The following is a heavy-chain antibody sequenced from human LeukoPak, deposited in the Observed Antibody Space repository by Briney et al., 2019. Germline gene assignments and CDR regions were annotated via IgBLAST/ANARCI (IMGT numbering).Heavy chain of an antibody. CDR2: LYSDGST. V-gene: IGHV3-53*05. CDR1: GFTVGRNY. Sequence: PGGSLRLSCAASGFTVGRNYMSWVRQAPGKGLEWVSVLYSDGSTYHADSVKGRFTISRDNSKNTLYLQMNSLRAEDTAVYYCAKLCIAAAGTDYFDYWGQGTLVTVSS. CDR3: AKLCIAAAGTDYFDY. D-gene: IGHD6-13*01. J-gene: IGHJ4*02.